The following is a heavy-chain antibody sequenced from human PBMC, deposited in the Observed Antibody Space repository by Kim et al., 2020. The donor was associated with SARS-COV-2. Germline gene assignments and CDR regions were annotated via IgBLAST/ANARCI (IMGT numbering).Heavy chain of an antibody. CDR2: IDPSVSYT. J-gene: IGHJ4*02. V-gene: IGHV5-10-1*01. CDR3: ARAGMVRGVIWYFDY. Sequence: GESLKISCKGSGYSFTSYWISWVRQMPGKGLEWMGRIDPSVSYTNYSPSFQGHVTISADKSISTAYLQWSSLKASDTAMYYCARAGMVRGVIWYFDYWGQGTLVTVSS. CDR1: GYSFTSYW. D-gene: IGHD3-10*01.